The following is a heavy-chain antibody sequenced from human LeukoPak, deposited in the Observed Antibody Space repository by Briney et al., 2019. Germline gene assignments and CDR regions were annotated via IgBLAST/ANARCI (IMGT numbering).Heavy chain of an antibody. V-gene: IGHV3-72*01. CDR1: GFTFSDYY. CDR2: IRNQANGRTT. D-gene: IGHD6-13*01. J-gene: IGHJ4*02. Sequence: XGSLRLSCAASGFTFSDYYMEWVRQAPGKGLEWVGRIRNQANGRTTEYATSVRGRFIISRDDSQNSIYLQMNSLKTEDTAVYYCTRSPSSGSFVFDYWGQGTLVTVSS. CDR3: TRSPSSGSFVFDY.